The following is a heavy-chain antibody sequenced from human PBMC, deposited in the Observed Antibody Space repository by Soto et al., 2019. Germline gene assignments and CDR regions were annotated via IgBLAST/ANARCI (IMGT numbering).Heavy chain of an antibody. Sequence: KPSETLSLTCSVSGGSISSPSYYWGWIRQPPGKGLEWIGSIYYSGNTYYNPSLKSRVTIFVDTSRNQFSLKVNSVTAADTAVYFCASIPGITTFRRDYWGQGTLVTVSS. CDR3: ASIPGITTFRRDY. CDR1: GGSISSPSYY. J-gene: IGHJ4*02. D-gene: IGHD1-1*01. CDR2: IYYSGNT. V-gene: IGHV4-39*01.